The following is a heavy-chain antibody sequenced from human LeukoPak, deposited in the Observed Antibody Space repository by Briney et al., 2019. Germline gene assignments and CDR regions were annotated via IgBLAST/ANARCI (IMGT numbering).Heavy chain of an antibody. CDR2: ISGPAGSW. J-gene: IGHJ4*02. Sequence: GGSLRLSCAASGFTFSSYAISWVRQAPGKGLEWVSAISGPAGSWDYADSVKGRFTISRDNSKNTLFLQMNSLRAEDTAIYYCAKKVGLVSAPLYYFDVWGQGTLVTVSS. D-gene: IGHD5/OR15-5a*01. V-gene: IGHV3-23*01. CDR3: AKKVGLVSAPLYYFDV. CDR1: GFTFSSYA.